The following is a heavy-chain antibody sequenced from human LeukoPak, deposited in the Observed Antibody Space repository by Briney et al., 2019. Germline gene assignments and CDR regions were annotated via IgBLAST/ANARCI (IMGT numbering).Heavy chain of an antibody. CDR1: GFTFSSHG. D-gene: IGHD5-18*01. Sequence: GRSLRLSCAASGFTFSSHGMHWVRQAPGKGLEWVVVISADGDTKYYADSVKGRFTISRDNSKNTVYLEMNSLREEDTAVYYCARAWGYSYGYYFDYWGQGTLVTVSS. V-gene: IGHV3-30*03. J-gene: IGHJ4*02. CDR3: ARAWGYSYGYYFDY. CDR2: ISADGDTK.